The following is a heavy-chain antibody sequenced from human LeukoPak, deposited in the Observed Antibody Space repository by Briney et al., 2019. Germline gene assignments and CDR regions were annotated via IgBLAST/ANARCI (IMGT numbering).Heavy chain of an antibody. Sequence: GGSLRLSCAASGFTFSSYAMSWVRQAPGKGLEWVSAISGSGGSTYYADSVKGRFTISRDNSKNTLYLQMNSLRAEDTAVYYCAKVAADNMVRGVSTWFDPWGQGTLVTVSS. V-gene: IGHV3-23*01. CDR1: GFTFSSYA. CDR2: ISGSGGST. J-gene: IGHJ5*02. CDR3: AKVAADNMVRGVSTWFDP. D-gene: IGHD3-10*01.